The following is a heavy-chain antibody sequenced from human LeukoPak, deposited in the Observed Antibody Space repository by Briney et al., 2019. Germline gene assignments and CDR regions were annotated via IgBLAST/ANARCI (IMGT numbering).Heavy chain of an antibody. V-gene: IGHV4-38-2*02. D-gene: IGHD1-26*01. CDR1: GYSISSGYY. CDR2: IYHSGST. J-gene: IGHJ4*02. Sequence: SETLSLTCAVSGYSISSGYYWGWIRQPPGKGLEWIGSIYHSGSTYYNPSLKSRVTISVDTSKNQFSLKLSSVTAADTAVYYCARDGGYSGSYYLDYWGQGTLVTASS. CDR3: ARDGGYSGSYYLDY.